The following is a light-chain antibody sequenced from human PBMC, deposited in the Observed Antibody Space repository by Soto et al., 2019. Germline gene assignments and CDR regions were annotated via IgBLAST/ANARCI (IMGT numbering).Light chain of an antibody. J-gene: IGKJ5*01. CDR3: QQRSNWPPIT. Sequence: TVLAQSAATLSLSPGERATLPCRSSQSISSYLAWYQQKPGQAPRLLIYDASNRATGIPARFSGSGSGTDFTLTISSLEPEDFAVYYCQQRSNWPPITFGQGTRLEIK. CDR2: DAS. V-gene: IGKV3-11*01. CDR1: QSISSY.